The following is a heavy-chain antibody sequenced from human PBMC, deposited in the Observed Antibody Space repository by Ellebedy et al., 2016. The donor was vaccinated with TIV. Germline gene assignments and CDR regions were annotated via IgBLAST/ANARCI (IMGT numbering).Heavy chain of an antibody. CDR2: IYTSGST. CDR1: GGSISSYY. V-gene: IGHV4-4*07. CDR3: AREDLGTKFDY. J-gene: IGHJ4*02. Sequence: GSLRLSXTVSGGSISSYYWSWIRQPAGKGLEWIGRIYTSGSTNYNPSLKSRVTMSVDTSKNQFSLKLSSVTAADTAVYYCAREDLGTKFDYWGQGTLVTVSS. D-gene: IGHD7-27*01.